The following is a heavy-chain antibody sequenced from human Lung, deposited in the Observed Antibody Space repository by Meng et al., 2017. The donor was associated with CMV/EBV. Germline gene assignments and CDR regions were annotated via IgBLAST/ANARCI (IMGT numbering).Heavy chain of an antibody. CDR2: ISWDGGST. V-gene: IGHV3-43D*03. D-gene: IGHD3-22*01. CDR3: AKDHDSSWRIMDV. Sequence: ETLSLTCAASGFTFDNHAMHWVRQAPGKGLEWVSLISWDGGSTSYADSVKGRFTISRDNSKNSLFLQMNSLRPEDSALYYCAKDHDSSWRIMDVWGQGTTVTVSS. CDR1: GFTFDNHA. J-gene: IGHJ6*02.